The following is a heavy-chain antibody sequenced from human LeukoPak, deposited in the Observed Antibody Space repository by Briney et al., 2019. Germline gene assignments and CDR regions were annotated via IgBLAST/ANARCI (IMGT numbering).Heavy chain of an antibody. J-gene: IGHJ4*02. Sequence: ASVKVSCKASGYTFTGYYMHWVRQAPGQGLEWMGWINPNSGGTNYAQKFQGRVTMTRDTSTSTVYMELSSLRSEDTAVYYCARGFIGSQGGDWGQGTLVTVSS. CDR3: ARGFIGSQGGD. CDR1: GYTFTGYY. V-gene: IGHV1-2*02. CDR2: INPNSGGT. D-gene: IGHD3-16*02.